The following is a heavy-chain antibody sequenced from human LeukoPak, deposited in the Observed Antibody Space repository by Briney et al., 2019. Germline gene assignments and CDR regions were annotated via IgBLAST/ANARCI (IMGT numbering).Heavy chain of an antibody. Sequence: GGSLRLSCVASGFTFTTYSMNWVRQAPGKGLEWVSYISTSSSTINYADSVKGRFTISRDNAKNSLYLQMNSLRAEDTAVYYCAREEVAEQGYFDYWGQGTLVTVSS. V-gene: IGHV3-48*04. J-gene: IGHJ4*02. CDR1: GFTFTTYS. CDR2: ISTSSSTI. CDR3: AREEVAEQGYFDY. D-gene: IGHD6-19*01.